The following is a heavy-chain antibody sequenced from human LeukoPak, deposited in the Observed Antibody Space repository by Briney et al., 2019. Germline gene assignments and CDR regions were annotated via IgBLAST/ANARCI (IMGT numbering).Heavy chain of an antibody. Sequence: SETLSLTCTVSGGSISSYYWSWIRQPPGKGLEWIGYIYYSGSTDYNPSLKSRVTISVDTSKNQFSLKLSSVTAADTAVYYCARMSYHYGMDVWGKGTTVTVSS. V-gene: IGHV4-59*01. CDR1: GGSISSYY. CDR2: IYYSGST. CDR3: ARMSYHYGMDV. J-gene: IGHJ6*04.